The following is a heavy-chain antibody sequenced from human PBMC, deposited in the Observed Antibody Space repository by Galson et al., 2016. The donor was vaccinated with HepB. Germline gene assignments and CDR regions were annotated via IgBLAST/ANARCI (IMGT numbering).Heavy chain of an antibody. V-gene: IGHV3-66*04. CDR2: IYTGGGT. CDR1: GLSVRSNY. CDR3: ARPNYPTGNLDH. Sequence: SLRLSCAASGLSVRSNYMSWVRQAAGKGLEWVSVIYTGGGTYYANSVKGRFTVSKDNSRNTVYLQMNSLRAEDTAVYYCARPNYPTGNLDHWGQGTLVTVSS. D-gene: IGHD1-14*01. J-gene: IGHJ4*02.